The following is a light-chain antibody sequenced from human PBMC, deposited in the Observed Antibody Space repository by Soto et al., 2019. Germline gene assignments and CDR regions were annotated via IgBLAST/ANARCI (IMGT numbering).Light chain of an antibody. CDR3: YSAADTYVV. CDR1: VLAKKY. V-gene: IGLV3-27*01. Sequence: SSELTQPSSVSVSPGQTARITCSGDVLAKKYARWFQQKPGQAPVLVIYKDSERPSGIPERFSGSSSGTTVTLTISGAQVEDEADYYCYSAADTYVVFGGGTKLTVL. CDR2: KDS. J-gene: IGLJ2*01.